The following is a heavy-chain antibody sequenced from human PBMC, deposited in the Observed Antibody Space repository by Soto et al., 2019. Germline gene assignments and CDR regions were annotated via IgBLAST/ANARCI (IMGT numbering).Heavy chain of an antibody. Sequence: GESLKISCKGSGYSFTSYWISWVRQMPGKGLEWMGRIDPSDSYTNYSPSFQGHVTISADKYISTAYLQWSSLKASDTAMYYCARPGCSSARCYSGWVNWFDPWGQGPLVTLSS. CDR1: GYSFTSYW. CDR2: IDPSDSYT. J-gene: IGHJ5*02. CDR3: ARPGCSSARCYSGWVNWFDP. D-gene: IGHD2-2*02. V-gene: IGHV5-10-1*01.